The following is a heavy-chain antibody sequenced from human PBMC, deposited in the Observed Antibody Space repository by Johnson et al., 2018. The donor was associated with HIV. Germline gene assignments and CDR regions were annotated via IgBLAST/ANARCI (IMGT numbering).Heavy chain of an antibody. CDR3: ARGALGSFDI. D-gene: IGHD3-10*01. CDR2: IKTDGSDT. J-gene: IGHJ3*02. CDR1: GFIFSNAW. Sequence: VQLVESGGGVVQPGTSLRLSCAASGFIFSNAWMHWVRQAPGKGLIWVACIKTDGSDTNYADSVKGRFTISRDNAKNTVYLQMDSLRDEDMAVYYCARGALGSFDIWGQGTMVTVSA. V-gene: IGHV3-74*02.